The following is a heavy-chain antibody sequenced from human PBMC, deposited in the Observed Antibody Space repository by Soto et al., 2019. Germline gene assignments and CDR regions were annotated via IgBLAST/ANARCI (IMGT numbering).Heavy chain of an antibody. CDR2: ISSNGGST. V-gene: IGHV3-64*01. CDR3: ARGGGYTLYYYYMDV. J-gene: IGHJ6*03. D-gene: IGHD5-12*01. Sequence: EVQLVESGGGLVQPGGSLRLSCAASGFTFSSYAMHWVRQAPGKGLEYVSAISSNGGSTYYANSVKGRFTISRDNSKNTLYLQMGSLRAEDMAVYYCARGGGYTLYYYYMDVWGKGITVTVSS. CDR1: GFTFSSYA.